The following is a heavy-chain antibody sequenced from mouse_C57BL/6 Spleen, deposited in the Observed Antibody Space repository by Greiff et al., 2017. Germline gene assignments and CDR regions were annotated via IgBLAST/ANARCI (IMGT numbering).Heavy chain of an antibody. CDR2: IWGDGST. CDR3: AKEGIYYAHDGIAY. D-gene: IGHD2-1*01. CDR1: GFSLTSYG. Sequence: VQLQESGPGLVAPSQSLSITCTVSGFSLTSYGVSWVRQPPGKGLEWLGVIWGDGSTNYHSALISRLSISKDNSKSQGFLKLNSLQTDDTATYYCAKEGIYYAHDGIAYWGQGTLVTVSA. J-gene: IGHJ3*01. V-gene: IGHV2-3*01.